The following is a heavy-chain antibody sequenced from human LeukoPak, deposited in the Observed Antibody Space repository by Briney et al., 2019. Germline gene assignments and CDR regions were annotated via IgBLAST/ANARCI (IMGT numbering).Heavy chain of an antibody. CDR2: ISSSSSYI. CDR1: GFTFSSYS. V-gene: IGHV3-21*01. D-gene: IGHD3-10*01. CDR3: ARDHHYYGSGSYPPN. J-gene: IGHJ4*02. Sequence: GGSLRLSCAASGFTFSSYSVNWVRQAPGKGLEWVSSISSSSSYIYYADSVKGRFTISRDNAKNSLYLQMNSLRAEDTAVYYCARDHHYYGSGSYPPNWGQGTLVTVSS.